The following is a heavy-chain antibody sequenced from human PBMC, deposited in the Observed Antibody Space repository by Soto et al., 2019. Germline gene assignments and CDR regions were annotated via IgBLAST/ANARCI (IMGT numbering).Heavy chain of an antibody. CDR3: VRGPANWNYADY. CDR2: INHSGST. D-gene: IGHD1-7*01. CDR1: GGSFSGYY. Sequence: SETLSLTCAVYGGSFSGYYWSWIRQPPGKGLEWIGEINHSGSTNYNPSLKRRVTISVDTSKNQFSLKLSSVTAADTAVYYCVRGPANWNYADYWGQGTLVTVSS. J-gene: IGHJ4*02. V-gene: IGHV4-34*01.